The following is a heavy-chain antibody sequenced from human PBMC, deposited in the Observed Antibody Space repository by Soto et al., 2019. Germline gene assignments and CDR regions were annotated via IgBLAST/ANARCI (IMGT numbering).Heavy chain of an antibody. J-gene: IGHJ4*02. Sequence: QVQLEESGPGLVKPSETLSLTCTVSGDSISSYYWTWIRQPPGKGLEGIAFIYYGGSINYNPSLKSRVAISVDTSKNQFSLNLNSVTAADTAVYYCARPGHDWGSLEYWGQGTRVTVSS. D-gene: IGHD7-27*01. CDR2: IYYGGSI. CDR3: ARPGHDWGSLEY. V-gene: IGHV4-59*08. CDR1: GDSISSYY.